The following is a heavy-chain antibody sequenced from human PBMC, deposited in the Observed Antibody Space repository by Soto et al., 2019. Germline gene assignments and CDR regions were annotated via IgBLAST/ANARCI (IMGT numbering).Heavy chain of an antibody. V-gene: IGHV4-4*02. Sequence: QVQLQESGPGLVKPSGTLYLTCAVSGGSISSSYWWSWVRQPPGKGLEWIGEIYDSGSTNYNTYLTSRVTISVDKSKNQFSLKVTSVTAADTPVYYCARVSGSYYYGMDVWGQGTTVTVSS. CDR3: ARVSGSYYYGMDV. CDR1: GGSISSSYW. CDR2: IYDSGST. J-gene: IGHJ6*02.